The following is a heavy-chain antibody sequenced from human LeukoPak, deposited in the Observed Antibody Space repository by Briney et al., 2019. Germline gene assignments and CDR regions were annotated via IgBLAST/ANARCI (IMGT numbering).Heavy chain of an antibody. CDR1: GFTFSSYA. CDR2: ISSSSSYI. D-gene: IGHD3-3*01. Sequence: GGSLRLSCAASGFTFSSYAMNWVRQAPGKGLEWVSSISSSSSYIYYADSVKGRFTISRDNAKNSLYLQMNSLRAEDTAVYYCARDGYDFWSGYSDYWGQGTLVTVSS. V-gene: IGHV3-21*01. CDR3: ARDGYDFWSGYSDY. J-gene: IGHJ4*02.